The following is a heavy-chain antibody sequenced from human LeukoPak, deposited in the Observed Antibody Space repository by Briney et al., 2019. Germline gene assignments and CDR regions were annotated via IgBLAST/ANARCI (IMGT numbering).Heavy chain of an antibody. CDR2: INPSGGST. CDR1: GYTFTSYY. Sequence: ASVKVSCKASGYTFTSYYMHWVRQAPGQGLEWMGIINPSGGSTSYAQKFQGRVTMTRDTPTSTVYMELSSLRSEDTAVYYCARGGNVVVVAATCDAFDIWGQGTMVTVSS. D-gene: IGHD2-15*01. CDR3: ARGGNVVVVAATCDAFDI. J-gene: IGHJ3*02. V-gene: IGHV1-46*03.